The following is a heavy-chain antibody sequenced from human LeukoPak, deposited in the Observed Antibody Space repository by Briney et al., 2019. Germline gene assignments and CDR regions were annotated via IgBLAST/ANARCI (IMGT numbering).Heavy chain of an antibody. Sequence: GGSLRLSCAASEFSVDSNYMTWVRQAPGKVLEWVSAISGSGGSTYYADSVKGRFTISRDNSKNTLYLQMNSLRAEDTAVYYCAKIDYDILTGYYPYYFDYWGQGTLVTVSS. CDR3: AKIDYDILTGYYPYYFDY. J-gene: IGHJ4*02. CDR2: ISGSGGST. CDR1: EFSVDSNY. V-gene: IGHV3-23*01. D-gene: IGHD3-9*01.